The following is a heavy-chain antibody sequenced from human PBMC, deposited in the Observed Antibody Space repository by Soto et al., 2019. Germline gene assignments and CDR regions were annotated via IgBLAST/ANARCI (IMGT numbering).Heavy chain of an antibody. J-gene: IGHJ5*02. CDR3: ARDHSPGNWFDP. CDR1: GYTFTSYY. Sequence: GASVKVSCKASGYTFTSYYMRWVRQAPGQGLEWMGIINPSGGSTSYAQKFQGRVTMTRDTSTSTVYMELSSLRSEDTAVYYCARDHSPGNWFDPWGQGTLVTVSS. V-gene: IGHV1-46*01. CDR2: INPSGGST. D-gene: IGHD2-21*01.